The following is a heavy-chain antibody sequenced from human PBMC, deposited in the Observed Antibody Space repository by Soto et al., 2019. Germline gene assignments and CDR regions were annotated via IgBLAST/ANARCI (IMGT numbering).Heavy chain of an antibody. J-gene: IGHJ4*02. CDR2: ISSSSSYI. Sequence: GGSLRLSCAASGFTFSSYSMNWVRQAPGKGLEWVSSISSSSSYIYYADSVKGRFTISRDNAKNSLYLQMNSLRAEDTAVYYCARDKARFVATVDYWGQGTLVTVSS. CDR1: GFTFSSYS. CDR3: ARDKARFVATVDY. D-gene: IGHD5-12*01. V-gene: IGHV3-21*01.